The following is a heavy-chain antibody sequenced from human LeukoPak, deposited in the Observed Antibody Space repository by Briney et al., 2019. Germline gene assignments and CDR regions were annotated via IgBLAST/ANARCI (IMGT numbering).Heavy chain of an antibody. CDR1: GYTFTSYG. D-gene: IGHD3-16*02. CDR3: ARFQSRYENLRSDI. Sequence: ASVKVSCKASGYTFTSYGISWVRQAPGQGLEWMGWISAYNGNTNYAQKLQGRVTMTTDTSTSTAYMELRSVTAADTAVYYCARFQSRYENLRSDIWGPGTMVTVSS. J-gene: IGHJ3*02. V-gene: IGHV1-18*01. CDR2: ISAYNGNT.